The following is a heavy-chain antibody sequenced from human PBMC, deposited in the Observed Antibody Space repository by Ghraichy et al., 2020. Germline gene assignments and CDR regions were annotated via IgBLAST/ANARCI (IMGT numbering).Heavy chain of an antibody. CDR3: AKRGDNISYYPNEAFDV. Sequence: GGSLRLSCAASGFTFSSYAMNWVRQAPGKGLEWVSSISDDSSGTYYADSVKGRFTISRDNSKNMVSLQMNRLRAEDTAVYYCAKRGDNISYYPNEAFDVWGQGTLVTVSS. J-gene: IGHJ3*01. V-gene: IGHV3-23*01. CDR1: GFTFSSYA. CDR2: ISDDSSGT. D-gene: IGHD3-10*01.